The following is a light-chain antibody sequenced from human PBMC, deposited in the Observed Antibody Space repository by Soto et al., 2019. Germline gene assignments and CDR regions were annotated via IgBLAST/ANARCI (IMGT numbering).Light chain of an antibody. CDR3: QQYGSSPKT. Sequence: EIVLTQSPGTLSLSPGERATISCRASQSVSGSDLSWYQQKPGQAPRLLIYGASSRATGIPDRFSGSGSGTDFTLTISRLEPEDFAVYYCQQYGSSPKTFGQGTKVDI. CDR1: QSVSGSD. J-gene: IGKJ1*01. V-gene: IGKV3-20*01. CDR2: GAS.